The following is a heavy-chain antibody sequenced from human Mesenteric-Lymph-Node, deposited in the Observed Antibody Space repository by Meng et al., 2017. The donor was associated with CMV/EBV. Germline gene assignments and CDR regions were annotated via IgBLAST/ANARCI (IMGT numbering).Heavy chain of an antibody. CDR1: GFSVSTHY. J-gene: IGHJ6*02. V-gene: IGHV3-74*01. Sequence: GESLKISCAASGFSVSTHYMSWVRQAPGEGLVWVSQIKTDGSRTTYADSVKGRFTVSRDNAKNSLYLQMNSLRAEDTAVYYCARVPTRDNWNFLDYYYGMDIWGQGTTVTVSS. CDR3: ARVPTRDNWNFLDYYYGMDI. D-gene: IGHD1-7*01. CDR2: IKTDGSRT.